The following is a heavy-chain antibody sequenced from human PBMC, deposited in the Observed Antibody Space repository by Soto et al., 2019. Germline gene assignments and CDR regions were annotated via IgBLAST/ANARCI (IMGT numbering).Heavy chain of an antibody. Sequence: LRLSCAASGFTVSSNYMSWVRQAPGKGLEWVSVIYSGGSTYYADSVKGRFTISRDNSKNTLYLQMNSLRAEDTAVYYCARARDPVLDFDYWGQGTLVTVSS. J-gene: IGHJ4*02. CDR2: IYSGGST. D-gene: IGHD2-8*01. CDR3: ARARDPVLDFDY. V-gene: IGHV3-53*01. CDR1: GFTVSSNY.